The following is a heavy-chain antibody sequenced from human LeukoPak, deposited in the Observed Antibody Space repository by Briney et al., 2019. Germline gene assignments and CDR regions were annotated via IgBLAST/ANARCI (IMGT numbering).Heavy chain of an antibody. J-gene: IGHJ4*02. V-gene: IGHV4-59*01. D-gene: IGHD6-6*01. CDR2: IYYSGST. CDR1: VGSISNYY. Sequence: PSETLSLTCTVSVGSISNYYSCWTRHPPGKGLEWIGYIYYSGSTNSNPSLKSRVTISLDTSKNQFPLKLSSVTAANTAVYYCARAGQFISARPITFDYGGQGSLVTVSS. CDR3: ARAGQFISARPITFDY.